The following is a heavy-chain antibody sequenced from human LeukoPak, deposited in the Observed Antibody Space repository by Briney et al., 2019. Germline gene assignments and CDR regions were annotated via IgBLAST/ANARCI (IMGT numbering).Heavy chain of an antibody. CDR1: GGSISSSTYY. D-gene: IGHD3-22*01. CDR2: MHYSGST. CDR3: ARRVVTLASCYFYTDV. V-gene: IGHV4-39*07. J-gene: IGHJ6*03. Sequence: PSETLSLTCTVSGGSISSSTYYWGWIRRPPGKGLEWIGTMHYSGSTYYNASLKSRVTISVDTSKNQLSLKLSSVTAADTAVYYCARRVVTLASCYFYTDVWGKGTTVSVSS.